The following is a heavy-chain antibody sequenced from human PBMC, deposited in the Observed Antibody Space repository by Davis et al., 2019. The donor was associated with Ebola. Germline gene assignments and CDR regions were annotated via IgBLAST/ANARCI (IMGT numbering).Heavy chain of an antibody. CDR3: LVIPAARTSDF. CDR1: GITFTSYA. V-gene: IGHV3-30-3*01. Sequence: PGGSLRLSCAASGITFTSYAMHWVRQAPGKGLEWVALISMDGSNEYYADSVKGRFTISRDKSKNTLNLQMNSLRVKDTAVYYCLVIPAARTSDFWGQGTLVTVSS. D-gene: IGHD2-2*01. CDR2: ISMDGSNE. J-gene: IGHJ4*02.